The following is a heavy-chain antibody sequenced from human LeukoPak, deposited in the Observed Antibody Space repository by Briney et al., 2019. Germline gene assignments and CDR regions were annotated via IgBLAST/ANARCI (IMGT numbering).Heavy chain of an antibody. D-gene: IGHD3-10*01. CDR2: IKQDGSEM. CDR3: AIRGSPMVRNY. J-gene: IGHJ4*02. CDR1: GFTFRSYW. V-gene: IGHV3-7*01. Sequence: GGSLRLSCAASGFTFRSYWMDWVRQAPGKGLEWVANIKQDGSEMYYVDSVKGRFTISRDNTKNSLFLHMSSLRAEDTAVYYCAIRGSPMVRNYWGQGTLVTVSS.